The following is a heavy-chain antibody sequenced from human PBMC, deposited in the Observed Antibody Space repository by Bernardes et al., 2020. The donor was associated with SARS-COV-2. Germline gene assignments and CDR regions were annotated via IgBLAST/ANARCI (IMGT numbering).Heavy chain of an antibody. D-gene: IGHD3-3*01. CDR2: IYYSGST. J-gene: IGHJ6*02. Sequence: SETLSLTCTVSGGSISSYYWSWIRQPPGKGLEWIGYIYYSGSTNYNPSLKSRVTISVDTSKNQFSLKLSSVTAADTAVYYCARQPQPHLLGSWSGYYRPNYYYCNIDVWGQGPPVAVSS. CDR3: ARQPQPHLLGSWSGYYRPNYYYCNIDV. CDR1: GGSISSYY. V-gene: IGHV4-59*08.